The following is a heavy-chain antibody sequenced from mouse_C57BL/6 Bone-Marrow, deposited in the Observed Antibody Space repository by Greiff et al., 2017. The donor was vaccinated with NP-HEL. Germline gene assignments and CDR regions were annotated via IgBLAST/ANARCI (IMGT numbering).Heavy chain of an antibody. J-gene: IGHJ3*01. Sequence: DVMLVESGGGLVQPGGSLKLSCAASGFTFSDYYMYWVRQTPEKRLEWVAYISNGGGSTYYPDTVKGRFTISRDNAKNTLYLQMSRLKSEDTAMYYCARANWDVWFAYWGQGTLVTVSA. D-gene: IGHD4-1*01. V-gene: IGHV5-12*01. CDR3: ARANWDVWFAY. CDR1: GFTFSDYY. CDR2: ISNGGGST.